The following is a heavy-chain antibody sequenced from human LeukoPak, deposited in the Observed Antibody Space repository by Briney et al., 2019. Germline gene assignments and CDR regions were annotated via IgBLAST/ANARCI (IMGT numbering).Heavy chain of an antibody. J-gene: IGHJ4*02. V-gene: IGHV1-18*01. Sequence: ASVKVSCKASGYTFTSYGISWVRQAPGQGLEWMGWISAYNGNTNYAQKPQGRVTMTTDTSTSTAYMELRSLRSDDTAVYYCARVPVAVAGSPAFDYWGQGTLVTVSS. CDR2: ISAYNGNT. CDR3: ARVPVAVAGSPAFDY. CDR1: GYTFTSYG. D-gene: IGHD6-19*01.